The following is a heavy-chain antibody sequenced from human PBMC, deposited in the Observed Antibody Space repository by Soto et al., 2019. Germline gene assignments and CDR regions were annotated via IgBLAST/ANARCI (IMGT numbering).Heavy chain of an antibody. V-gene: IGHV3-30-3*01. Sequence: GGSLRLSCAASGFTFSSYAMHWVRQAPGKGLEWVAVISYDGSNKYYADSVKGRFTISRDNSKNTLYLQMNSLRAEDTAVYYCARDAGPYGGNSDYWGQGTLVTVSS. CDR1: GFTFSSYA. CDR3: ARDAGPYGGNSDY. D-gene: IGHD4-17*01. CDR2: ISYDGSNK. J-gene: IGHJ4*02.